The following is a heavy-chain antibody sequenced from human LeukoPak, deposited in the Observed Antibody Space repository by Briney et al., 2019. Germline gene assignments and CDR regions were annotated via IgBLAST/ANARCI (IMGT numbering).Heavy chain of an antibody. Sequence: GGSLRLSCVASGFTLEDYGMSWVRQAPGKGLEWVSGINWNGGSTGYADSVKGRFTISRDNAKNSLYLQMNSLRAEDTAVYYCARDLAAYYYDSSGYGPSFDYWGQGTLVTVSS. D-gene: IGHD3-22*01. CDR3: ARDLAAYYYDSSGYGPSFDY. V-gene: IGHV3-20*04. CDR1: GFTLEDYG. J-gene: IGHJ4*02. CDR2: INWNGGST.